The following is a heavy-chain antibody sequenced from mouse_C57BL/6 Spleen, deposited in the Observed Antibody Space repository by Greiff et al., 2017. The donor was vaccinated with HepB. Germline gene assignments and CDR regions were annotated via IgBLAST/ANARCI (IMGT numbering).Heavy chain of an antibody. Sequence: VQLQQPGAELVMPGASVKLSCKASGYTFTSYWMHWVKQRPGQGLEWIGEIDPSDSYTNYNQKFKGKSTLTVDKSSSTAYMHLSSLTSEDSAVYYCARDAQFAYWGQGTLVTVSA. CDR1: GYTFTSYW. J-gene: IGHJ3*01. V-gene: IGHV1-69*01. CDR2: IDPSDSYT. CDR3: ARDAQFAY.